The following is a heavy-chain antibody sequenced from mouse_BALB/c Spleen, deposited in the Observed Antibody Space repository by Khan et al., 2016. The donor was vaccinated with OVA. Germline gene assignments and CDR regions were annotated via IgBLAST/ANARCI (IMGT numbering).Heavy chain of an antibody. CDR2: ITYSGNI. D-gene: IGHD1-1*01. CDR1: GDSITSGF. Sequence: EEQLQESGPSLVKPSQTLSLSCSVTGDSITSGFWNWIRKFPGNKFEYLGYITYSGNIYYNPSLKSRISITRDTSKSQYYLQLNSVTTEDTATYYCARSYGSWAMDYWGQGTSVTVSS. CDR3: ARSYGSWAMDY. V-gene: IGHV3-8*02. J-gene: IGHJ4*01.